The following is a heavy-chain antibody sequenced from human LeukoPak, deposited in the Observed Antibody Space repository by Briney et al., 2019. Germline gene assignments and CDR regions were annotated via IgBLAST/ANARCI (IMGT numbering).Heavy chain of an antibody. CDR1: GGSISSYY. D-gene: IGHD3-22*01. CDR2: IYYSGST. Sequence: PSETLSLTCTVSGGSISSYYWSWIRQPPGKGLEWIGCIYYSGSTNYSPSLGSRVTISVDTSKNQFSLKLSSVTAADTAVYYCARLSYYYDSSGYYYAGFDYWGQGTLVTVSS. CDR3: ARLSYYYDSSGYYYAGFDY. J-gene: IGHJ4*02. V-gene: IGHV4-59*08.